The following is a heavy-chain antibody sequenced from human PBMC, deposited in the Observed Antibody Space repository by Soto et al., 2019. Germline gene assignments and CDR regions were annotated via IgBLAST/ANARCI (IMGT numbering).Heavy chain of an antibody. D-gene: IGHD1-26*01. CDR2: LYYRGNT. Sequence: SETLSLTCTVSGGSINSGGYYWNWIRQHPGKGLEWLGYLYYRGNTYYNPSLKSRITISGDTSKNQFSLKLSSVTAADTAVYYCARDATTRTSTYYYAMDVWGQGTTVTVSS. CDR1: GGSINSGGYY. J-gene: IGHJ6*02. CDR3: ARDATTRTSTYYYAMDV. V-gene: IGHV4-31*03.